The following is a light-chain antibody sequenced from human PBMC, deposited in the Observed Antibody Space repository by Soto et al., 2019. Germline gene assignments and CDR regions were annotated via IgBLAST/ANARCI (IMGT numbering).Light chain of an antibody. CDR2: GAS. V-gene: IGKV3-15*01. J-gene: IGKJ1*01. CDR3: QQYNYWPQT. Sequence: ETVMTQSPATLSVSPGGRATLSCRASRSVTSNLAWYQQKPGQAPRLLIYGASTRATGVPARFSASGSGTAFTLTISSLQSDVFAIYYCQQYNYWPQTFGQGTKVEIK. CDR1: RSVTSN.